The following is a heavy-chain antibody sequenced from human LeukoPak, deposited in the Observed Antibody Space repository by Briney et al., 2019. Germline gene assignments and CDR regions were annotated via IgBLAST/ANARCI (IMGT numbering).Heavy chain of an antibody. Sequence: ASVKVSCKASGGSFSTSGFSWVRQAPGQGLEWMGGVIPIYGTPSYAQKFQGRVTITTDESTSTAYMELSSLRSEDTAVYYCAREFGYGSGSYTVYWGQGTLVTVSS. CDR3: AREFGYGSGSYTVY. CDR1: GGSFSTSG. D-gene: IGHD3-10*01. V-gene: IGHV1-69*05. CDR2: VIPIYGTP. J-gene: IGHJ4*02.